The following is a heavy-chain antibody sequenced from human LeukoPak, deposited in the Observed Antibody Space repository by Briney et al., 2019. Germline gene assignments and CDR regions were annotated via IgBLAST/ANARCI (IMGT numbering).Heavy chain of an antibody. Sequence: SETLSLTCTVSGGSISSGDYYWSWIRQPPGKGLEWIGYIYYSGSTYYNPSLKSRVTISVDTSKNQFSLKLSSVTAADTAVYYCARLRGSYGGDAFDIWGQGTVVTVSS. D-gene: IGHD1-26*01. CDR2: IYYSGST. CDR3: ARLRGSYGGDAFDI. CDR1: GGSISSGDYY. J-gene: IGHJ3*02. V-gene: IGHV4-30-4*01.